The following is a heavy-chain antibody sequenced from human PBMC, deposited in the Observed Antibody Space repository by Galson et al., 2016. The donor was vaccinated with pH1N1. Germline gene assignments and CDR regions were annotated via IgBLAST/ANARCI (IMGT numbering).Heavy chain of an antibody. V-gene: IGHV1-46*01. CDR1: GYSVTRYY. Sequence: SVKVSCKASGYSVTRYYMHWIRQAPGQGLEWMGIIDPSDGTTTYSQKFQDRISLTRDTSTNSVYKELNNLRPGDSATYFCARRYYFDYWGQGTLVTVSS. CDR2: IDPSDGTT. CDR3: ARRYYFDY. J-gene: IGHJ4*02.